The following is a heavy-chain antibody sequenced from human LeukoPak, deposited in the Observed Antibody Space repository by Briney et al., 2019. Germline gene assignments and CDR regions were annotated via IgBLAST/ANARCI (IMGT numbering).Heavy chain of an antibody. J-gene: IGHJ4*01. CDR2: IFHSGST. Sequence: SGTLSLTCAVSGDSISSSDWWSWVRQPPGKGLEWIGEIFHSGSTNYNPPLKSRVTISVDTSKNQFSLKLSSVTAADTAVYYCARHSHYYESRDSLAYWGQGTLVTVSS. CDR3: ARHSHYYESRDSLAY. CDR1: GDSISSSDW. V-gene: IGHV4-4*02. D-gene: IGHD3-22*01.